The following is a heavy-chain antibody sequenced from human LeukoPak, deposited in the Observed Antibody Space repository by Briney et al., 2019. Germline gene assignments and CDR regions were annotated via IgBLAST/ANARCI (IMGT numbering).Heavy chain of an antibody. CDR1: GFTFDDYA. D-gene: IGHD3-22*01. Sequence: PGGSLRLSCAASGFTFDDYAMHWVRHTPGKGLEWVSGITWNSNNIGYADSVKGRFTISRDNAKNYLYLQVNSLRDEDTALYYCVKGAPVWDQDGTGYTQWGQGTLVAVSS. J-gene: IGHJ4*02. CDR2: ITWNSNNI. V-gene: IGHV3-9*01. CDR3: VKGAPVWDQDGTGYTQ.